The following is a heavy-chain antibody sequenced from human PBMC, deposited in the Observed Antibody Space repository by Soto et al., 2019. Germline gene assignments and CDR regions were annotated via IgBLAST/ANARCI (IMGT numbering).Heavy chain of an antibody. CDR3: ARETQDSGYPSFYDY. D-gene: IGHD5-12*01. Sequence: PSETLSLTCSVSGGSISSGGYYWSWIRQHPGKGLEWIGYIYYSGSTYYNPSLKSRVTISVDTSKNQFSLKLSSVTAADTAVYYCARETQDSGYPSFYDYWGQGTLVTVSS. CDR1: GGSISSGGYY. J-gene: IGHJ4*02. CDR2: IYYSGST. V-gene: IGHV4-31*03.